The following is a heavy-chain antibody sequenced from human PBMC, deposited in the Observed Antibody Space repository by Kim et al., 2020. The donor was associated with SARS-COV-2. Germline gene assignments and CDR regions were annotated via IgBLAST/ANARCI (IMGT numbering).Heavy chain of an antibody. V-gene: IGHV4-59*01. CDR1: SGSISSYY. D-gene: IGHD3-22*01. CDR3: ARTFKDSSGYYLRYFDY. J-gene: IGHJ4*02. Sequence: SETLSLTCTVSSGSISSYYWSWIRQPPGKGLEWIGYIYYSGSTNYNPSLKSRVTISVDTSKNQFSLKLSSVTAADTAVYYCARTFKDSSGYYLRYFDYWGQGTLVTVSS. CDR2: IYYSGST.